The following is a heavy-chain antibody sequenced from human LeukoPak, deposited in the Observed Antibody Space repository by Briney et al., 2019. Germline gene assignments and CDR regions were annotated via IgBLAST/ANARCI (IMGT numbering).Heavy chain of an antibody. J-gene: IGHJ4*02. CDR2: ISVYNGNT. D-gene: IGHD6-13*01. CDR3: ARDRDPGIAAAGTYFSFDY. CDR1: GYTFTSYD. V-gene: IGHV1-18*01. Sequence: ASVKVSCKASGYTFTSYDINWVRQATGQGLEWMGWISVYNGNTNYAQKHQGRVTMTTDTSASTAYMELRSLRSDDTAVYYCARDRDPGIAAAGTYFSFDYWGQGTLVTVSS.